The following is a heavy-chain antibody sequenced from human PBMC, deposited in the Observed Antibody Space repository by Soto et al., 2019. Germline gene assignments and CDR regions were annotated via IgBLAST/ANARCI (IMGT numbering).Heavy chain of an antibody. CDR2: IGTAGDT. Sequence: GGSLRLSCAASGFTFSSYDMHWVRQATGKGPEWVSAIGTAGDTYYPGSVKGRFTISRENAKNSLYLQMNSLRAGDTAVYYCARDTPIAVAGTGGYGMDVWGQGTTVTVSS. V-gene: IGHV3-13*01. CDR3: ARDTPIAVAGTGGYGMDV. CDR1: GFTFSSYD. J-gene: IGHJ6*02. D-gene: IGHD6-19*01.